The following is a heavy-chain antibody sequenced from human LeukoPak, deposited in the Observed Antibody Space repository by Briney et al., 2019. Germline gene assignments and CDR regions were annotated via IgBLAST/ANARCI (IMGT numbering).Heavy chain of an antibody. CDR2: IYHSGST. CDR1: GGSISSGGYS. D-gene: IGHD6-19*01. CDR3: ARLLSYSSGWPIDY. V-gene: IGHV4-30-2*03. Sequence: SQTLSLTCAVSGGSISSGGYSWSWIRQPPGKGLKWIGYIYHSGSTYYNPSLKSRVTISVDTSKNQFSLKLSSVTAADTAVYYCARLLSYSSGWPIDYWGQGTLVTVSS. J-gene: IGHJ4*02.